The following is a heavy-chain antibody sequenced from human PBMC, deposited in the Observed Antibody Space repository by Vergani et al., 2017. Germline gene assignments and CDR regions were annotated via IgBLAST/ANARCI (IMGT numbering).Heavy chain of an antibody. CDR3: ARDLIAAARTQRIGLYYYYYYGMDV. V-gene: IGHV3-7*03. CDR1: GFTFSSYW. CDR2: IKQDGSEK. J-gene: IGHJ6*02. Sequence: EVQLVESGGGLVQPGGSLRLSCAASGFTFSSYWMSWVRQAPGKGLEWVANIKQDGSEKYYVDSVKGRFTISRDNAKNSLYLQMNSLRAEDTAVYYCARDLIAAARTQRIGLYYYYYYGMDVWGQGTTVTVSS. D-gene: IGHD6-13*01.